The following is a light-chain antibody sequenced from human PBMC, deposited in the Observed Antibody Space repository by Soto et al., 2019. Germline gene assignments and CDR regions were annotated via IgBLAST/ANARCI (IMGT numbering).Light chain of an antibody. CDR1: SSNIGAGYD. V-gene: IGLV1-40*01. J-gene: IGLJ2*01. CDR2: GNS. Sequence: QSVLTQPPSVSGAPGQRVTISCTGSSSNIGAGYDVHWYQQLPGTAPKLLIYGNSNRPSGVPDRFSGSKSSTSASLAITGLQAEDEADYYCQSYDSSLSGSVFGGGT. CDR3: QSYDSSLSGSV.